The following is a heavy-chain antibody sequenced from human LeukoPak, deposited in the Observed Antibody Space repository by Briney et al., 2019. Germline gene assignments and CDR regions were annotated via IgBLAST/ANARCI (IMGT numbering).Heavy chain of an antibody. CDR3: AKGHVITSNLDY. J-gene: IGHJ4*02. CDR1: GFTFSSYG. D-gene: IGHD3-22*01. V-gene: IGHV3-30*18. CDR2: ISYDGSNK. Sequence: GRSLRLSCAASGFTFSSYGMHWVRQAPGKGLEWVAVISYDGSNKYYADSVKGRFTISRDNSKNTLYLQMDSLRAEDTALYYCAKGHVITSNLDYWGQGTLVTVSS.